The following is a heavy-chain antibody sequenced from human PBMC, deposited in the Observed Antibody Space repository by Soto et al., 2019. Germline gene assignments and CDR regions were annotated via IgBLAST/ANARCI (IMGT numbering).Heavy chain of an antibody. Sequence: QVQLVQSGAEVKKPGASVKVSCKSSGYTFTSYGISWVRQAPGQGLEWMGWISGYNGNTNYAQKLQGRVTMTTDTXTXXAYREMRSLRSDDTAVYYCARDAGYKGKDGGWFDTWGQGTLVTVSS. CDR3: ARDAGYKGKDGGWFDT. V-gene: IGHV1-18*01. D-gene: IGHD1-1*01. CDR2: ISGYNGNT. J-gene: IGHJ5*02. CDR1: GYTFTSYG.